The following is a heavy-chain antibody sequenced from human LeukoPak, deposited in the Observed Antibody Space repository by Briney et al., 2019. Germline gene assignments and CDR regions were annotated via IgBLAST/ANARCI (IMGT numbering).Heavy chain of an antibody. CDR1: GGTFSSYA. CDR3: ARYPGNWNYADINWFDP. Sequence: SVKVSCKASGGTFSSYAISWVRQAPGQGLEWMGGIIPIFGTANYAQKFQGRVTITADESTSTAYMELSSLRSEDTAVYYCARYPGNWNYADINWFDPWGQGTLVTVSS. J-gene: IGHJ5*02. CDR2: IIPIFGTA. V-gene: IGHV1-69*01. D-gene: IGHD1-7*01.